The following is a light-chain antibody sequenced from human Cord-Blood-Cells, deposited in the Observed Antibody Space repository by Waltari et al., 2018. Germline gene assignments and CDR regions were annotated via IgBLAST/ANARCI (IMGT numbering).Light chain of an antibody. CDR2: DAS. CDR3: QQRSNWPLT. V-gene: IGKV3-11*01. J-gene: IGKJ4*01. Sequence: EIVLTQSPATLYLSPGERATLSCRASQSVSSYLAWYHQKPGRAPRLLIYDASSRATGIPAKFSGSGSGTDFTLTISSLEPEDFAVYYCQQRSNWPLTFGGVTKVEIK. CDR1: QSVSSY.